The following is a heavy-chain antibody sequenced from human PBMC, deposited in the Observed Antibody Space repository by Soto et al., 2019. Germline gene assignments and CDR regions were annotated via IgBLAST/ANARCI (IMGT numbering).Heavy chain of an antibody. Sequence: PSETLSLTCTVSGGSISSYYWSWIRQPPGKGLEWIGYIYYSGSTNYNPSLKSRVTISVDTSKNQFSLKLSSVTAADTAVYYCARGSGWLAAAGNYYFDYWGQGTLVTVSS. CDR1: GGSISSYY. D-gene: IGHD6-13*01. CDR2: IYYSGST. CDR3: ARGSGWLAAAGNYYFDY. V-gene: IGHV4-59*01. J-gene: IGHJ4*02.